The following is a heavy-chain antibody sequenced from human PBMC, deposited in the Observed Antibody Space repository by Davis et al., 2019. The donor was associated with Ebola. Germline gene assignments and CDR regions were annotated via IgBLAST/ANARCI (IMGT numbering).Heavy chain of an antibody. Sequence: HSQTLSLTCAISGDSVSSNSAAWNWIRQSPSRGLEWLGRTYYRSKWYNDYAVSVKSRITINPDTSKNQFSLQLNSVTPEDTAVYYCARDRVESPEYYYYMDVWGKGTTVTVSS. J-gene: IGHJ6*03. CDR2: TYYRSKWYN. CDR3: ARDRVESPEYYYYMDV. D-gene: IGHD1-14*01. CDR1: GDSVSSNSAA. V-gene: IGHV6-1*01.